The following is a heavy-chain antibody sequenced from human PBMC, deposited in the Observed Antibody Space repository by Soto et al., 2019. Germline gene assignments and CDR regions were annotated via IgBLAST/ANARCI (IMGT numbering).Heavy chain of an antibody. Sequence: EVQLLESGGGLVQPGGSLRLSCAASGLTFSSYAMSWDRQAPGKGLEWVSAISGSGAVTYYADSVKGRFTISRDNSKNTLYLQMNSLRAEDTAVYDCAKDKGCTSTTCHWNAFDIWGQGTMVTVSS. V-gene: IGHV3-23*01. J-gene: IGHJ3*02. CDR2: ISGSGAVT. D-gene: IGHD2-2*01. CDR1: GLTFSSYA. CDR3: AKDKGCTSTTCHWNAFDI.